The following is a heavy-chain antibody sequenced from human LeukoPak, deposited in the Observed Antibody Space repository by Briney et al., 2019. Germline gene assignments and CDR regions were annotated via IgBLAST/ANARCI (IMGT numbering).Heavy chain of an antibody. Sequence: GSLLLSCAASGFTFSSYEMNWVRQAPGKGLEWVSYISSSGSTIYYADSVKGRFTISRDNAKNSLYLQMNSLRAEDTAVYYCAREMTTVTTYFDYWGQGTLVTVSS. CDR3: AREMTTVTTYFDY. CDR1: GFTFSSYE. CDR2: ISSSGSTI. V-gene: IGHV3-48*03. J-gene: IGHJ4*02. D-gene: IGHD4-17*01.